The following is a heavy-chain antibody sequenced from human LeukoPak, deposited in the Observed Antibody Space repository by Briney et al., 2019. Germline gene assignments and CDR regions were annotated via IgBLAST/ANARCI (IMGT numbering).Heavy chain of an antibody. CDR3: AKGGYYYDSSGYYSYFQH. V-gene: IGHV3-23*01. D-gene: IGHD3-22*01. J-gene: IGHJ1*01. Sequence: GGSLRLSCAASGFTFSSYAMSWVRQAPGKGLEWVSAISGSGGSTYYVDSVKGRFTISRDNSKNTLYLQMNSLRAEDTAVYYCAKGGYYYDSSGYYSYFQHWGQGTLVTVSS. CDR2: ISGSGGST. CDR1: GFTFSSYA.